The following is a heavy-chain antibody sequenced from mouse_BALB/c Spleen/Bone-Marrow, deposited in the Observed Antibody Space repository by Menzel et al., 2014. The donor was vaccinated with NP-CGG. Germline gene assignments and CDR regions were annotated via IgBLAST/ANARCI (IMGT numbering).Heavy chain of an antibody. CDR2: ISYDGSN. Sequence: EVQVAESGPGLVKPSQSLSLTCSVTGYSITSGYYWNWIRQFPGNKLEWMGYISYDGSNNYNPSLKNRISITRDTSKNQFFLKLNSVTTEDTATYYCARGEGWHYFDYWGQGTTLTVSS. CDR3: ARGEGWHYFDY. V-gene: IGHV3-6*02. D-gene: IGHD2-3*01. CDR1: GYSITSGYY. J-gene: IGHJ2*01.